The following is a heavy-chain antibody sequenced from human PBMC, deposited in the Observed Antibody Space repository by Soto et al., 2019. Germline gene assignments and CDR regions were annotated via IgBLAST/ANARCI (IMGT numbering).Heavy chain of an antibody. CDR2: ISTIGATV. CDR1: SFTFSDYY. V-gene: IGHV3-11*01. D-gene: IGHD3-16*01. Sequence: VQLVESGGGLVKPGGTLRLSCVASSFTFSDYYMSWIRQAPGKGLEWVSYISTIGATVYYADSVKGRFTISRDNAKNSLYLQMNSLRAEDTAVYYCARVGQDYYYGMDVWGQGTTFTVSS. CDR3: ARVGQDYYYGMDV. J-gene: IGHJ6*02.